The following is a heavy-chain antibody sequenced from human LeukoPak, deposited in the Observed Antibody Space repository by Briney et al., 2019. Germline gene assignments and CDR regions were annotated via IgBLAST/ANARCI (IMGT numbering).Heavy chain of an antibody. Sequence: SSETLSLTCIVSGGSVTSGSYYWGWIRQPPGKGLEWIGSMYYSGTTYYNPSLNSRVTMSVDTSKNQFSLKLSSVTAADTAVYYCAVNGYDYYFDYWGQGTLVTVSS. J-gene: IGHJ4*02. CDR1: GGSVTSGSYY. CDR2: MYYSGTT. V-gene: IGHV4-39*01. D-gene: IGHD5-12*01. CDR3: AVNGYDYYFDY.